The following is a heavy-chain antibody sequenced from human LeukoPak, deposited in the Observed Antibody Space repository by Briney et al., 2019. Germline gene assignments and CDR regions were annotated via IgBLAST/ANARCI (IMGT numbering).Heavy chain of an antibody. Sequence: NPSETLSLTCAVYGGSFSGYYWAWIRQAPGKGLEWIADINHGGISNYNASLKSRVTISVDASKKQFSLNLNSVTAADTGIYYCARRTSDSGGWYRAAPFRREIFLDFWGQGILVTVSS. CDR2: INHGGIS. J-gene: IGHJ4*02. D-gene: IGHD2-15*01. CDR3: ARRTSDSGGWYRAAPFRREIFLDF. V-gene: IGHV4-34*01. CDR1: GGSFSGYY.